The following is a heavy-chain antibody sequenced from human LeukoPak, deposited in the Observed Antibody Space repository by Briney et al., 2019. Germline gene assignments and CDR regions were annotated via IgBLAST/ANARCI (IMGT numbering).Heavy chain of an antibody. D-gene: IGHD3-22*01. CDR3: VKGVVYDSSGYFHLDY. V-gene: IGHV3-43*02. CDR2: VSVNADST. J-gene: IGHJ4*02. Sequence: PGGSLRLSCAASGFTFDHYAMHWVRQAPGKGPEWVSLVSVNADSTYYADSVRGRFTISRDNNNNSLYLQMHSLRTDDTALYYCVKGVVYDSSGYFHLDYWAREPWSPSPQ. CDR1: GFTFDHYA.